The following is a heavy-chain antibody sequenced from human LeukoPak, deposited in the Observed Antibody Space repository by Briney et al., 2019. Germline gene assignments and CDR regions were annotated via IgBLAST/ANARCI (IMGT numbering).Heavy chain of an antibody. CDR2: ISAYNGNT. D-gene: IGHD6-19*01. CDR1: GYTFTSYG. J-gene: IGHJ6*03. Sequence: ASVKVSCKASGYTFTSYGISWVRQAPGQGLEWMGWISAYNGNTNYAQKLQGRVTMTTDTSTSTAYMELRSLRSDDTAVYYCAREDRSGYSSGWYYYHYMDVWGKGTTVTVSS. CDR3: AREDRSGYSSGWYYYHYMDV. V-gene: IGHV1-18*01.